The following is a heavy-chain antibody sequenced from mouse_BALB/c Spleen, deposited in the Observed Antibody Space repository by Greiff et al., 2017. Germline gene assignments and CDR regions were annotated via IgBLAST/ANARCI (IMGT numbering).Heavy chain of an antibody. CDR1: GYSITSGYY. CDR2: ISYDGSN. J-gene: IGHJ4*01. Sequence: DVKLVESGPGLVKPSQSLSLTCSVTGYSITSGYYWNWIRQFPGNKLEWMGYISYDGSNNYNPSLKNRISITRDTSKNQFFLKLNSVTTEDTATYYCARVGDYDAMDYWGQGTSVTVSS. CDR3: ARVGDYDAMDY. V-gene: IGHV3-6*02.